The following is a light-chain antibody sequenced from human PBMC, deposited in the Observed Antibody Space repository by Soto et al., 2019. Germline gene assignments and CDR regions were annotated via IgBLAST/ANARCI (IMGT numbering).Light chain of an antibody. J-gene: IGLJ2*01. CDR3: QSYDNSLSGVV. CDR2: VNS. Sequence: QSVLTQPPSVSGAPGQRVTISCTGSSSNIGAGYDVHWYQQLPGTAPKLLIYVNSNRPSGVPDRFSGSKSGTSASLAITGLQDEDDADYYCQSYDNSLSGVVFGRGTKLTVL. V-gene: IGLV1-40*01. CDR1: SSNIGAGYD.